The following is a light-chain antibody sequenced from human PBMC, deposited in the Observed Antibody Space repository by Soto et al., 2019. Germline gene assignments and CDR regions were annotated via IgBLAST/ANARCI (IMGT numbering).Light chain of an antibody. Sequence: EIVMTQSPATLSVSPGERATLSCRASQSVSSNLAWYQQKPGQAPRLLIYGASTRATGIPASFSGSGSGTEFSLIFSSLQSEDFAVYYCQQYNNWPYTFGQGTKLEIK. CDR3: QQYNNWPYT. CDR2: GAS. CDR1: QSVSSN. J-gene: IGKJ2*01. V-gene: IGKV3-15*01.